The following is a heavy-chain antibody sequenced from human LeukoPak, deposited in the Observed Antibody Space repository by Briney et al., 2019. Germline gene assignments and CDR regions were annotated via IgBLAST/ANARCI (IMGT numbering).Heavy chain of an antibody. J-gene: IGHJ6*03. CDR2: IIPIFGTA. CDR1: GGTFSSYA. CDR3: VLAGVTTGYYYHYMDV. V-gene: IGHV1-69*05. D-gene: IGHD4-17*01. Sequence: SVKVSCKASGGTFSSYAISWVRQAPGQGLEWMGGIIPIFGTANYAQKFQGRVTITTDESTSTAYMELSSLRSEDTAVYYCVLAGVTTGYYYHYMDVWGKGTTVTVSS.